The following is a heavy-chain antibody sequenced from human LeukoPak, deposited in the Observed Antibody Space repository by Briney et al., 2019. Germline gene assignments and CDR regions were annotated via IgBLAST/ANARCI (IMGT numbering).Heavy chain of an antibody. D-gene: IGHD2-15*01. CDR1: GFTVSRTY. CDR2: IYSGGNI. J-gene: IGHJ4*02. CDR3: AGRHCSGGGCYFAGADPFDY. V-gene: IGHV3-53*01. Sequence: PGGSLRLSCAASGFTVSRTYMSWVRQAPGKGLEGVSVIYSGGNIYYIESVKGRFTISRDTSKNTLYLQMNSLRAEDTAVYFCAGRHCSGGGCYFAGADPFDYWGQGTLVTVSS.